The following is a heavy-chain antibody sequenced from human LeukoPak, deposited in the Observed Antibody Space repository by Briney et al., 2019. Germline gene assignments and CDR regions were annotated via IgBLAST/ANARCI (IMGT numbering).Heavy chain of an antibody. Sequence: QSGGSLRLSCAASGFTFSSYAMSWVRQPPGKGLEWVSGISGSAYSTYYADSVQGRFTISRDNSKNTLYLQMNSLRAEDTAVYYCAKEAGYSGYDYPDYWGQGTLVTVSS. CDR3: AKEAGYSGYDYPDY. J-gene: IGHJ4*02. D-gene: IGHD5-12*01. V-gene: IGHV3-23*01. CDR1: GFTFSSYA. CDR2: ISGSAYST.